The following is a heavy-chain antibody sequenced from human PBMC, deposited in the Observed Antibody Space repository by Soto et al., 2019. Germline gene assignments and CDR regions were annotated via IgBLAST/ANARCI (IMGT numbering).Heavy chain of an antibody. J-gene: IGHJ5*02. CDR2: TYYRSKWYN. V-gene: IGHV6-1*01. D-gene: IGHD3-10*01. CDR3: ARDNREERRITMVRGFDP. Sequence: SQTLSLTCAISGDSVSSNSAAWNWIRQSPSRGLEWLGRTYYRSKWYNDHAVSVKSRITINPDTSKNQFSLQLNSVTPEDTAVYYCARDNREERRITMVRGFDPWGQGALVTVSS. CDR1: GDSVSSNSAA.